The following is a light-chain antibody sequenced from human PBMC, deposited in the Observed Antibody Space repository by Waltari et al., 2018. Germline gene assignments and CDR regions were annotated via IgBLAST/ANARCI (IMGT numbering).Light chain of an antibody. V-gene: IGKV2-28*01. J-gene: IGKJ5*01. CDR2: LGS. Sequence: DIVMTQSPLSLPVTPGEAASLSCRSSQSLLHSNGYNYLDWYLQKPGQSPQILIYLGSNRASGVPDRFSGSGSGTDFTLKISRVEAEDAGVYYCMEALQSVTFGQGTRLEIK. CDR1: QSLLHSNGYNY. CDR3: MEALQSVT.